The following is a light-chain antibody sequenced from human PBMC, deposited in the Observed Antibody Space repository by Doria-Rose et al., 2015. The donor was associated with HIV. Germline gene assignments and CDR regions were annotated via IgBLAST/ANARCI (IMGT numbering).Light chain of an antibody. CDR1: QSVSANY. V-gene: IGKV3-20*01. CDR3: HQYASSRT. Sequence: EIVLTQSPGTLSLSPGERATLSCRASQSVSANYLAWYQQRPGQSPRLLIYGASSGATDIPDRFSGSGSGTDFTLIISRLEPEDFAVYYCHQYASSRTFGQGTKVEIK. CDR2: GAS. J-gene: IGKJ1*01.